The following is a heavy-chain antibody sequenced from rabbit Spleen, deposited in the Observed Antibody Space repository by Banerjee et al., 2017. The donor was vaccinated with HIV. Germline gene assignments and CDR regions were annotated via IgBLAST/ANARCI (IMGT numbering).Heavy chain of an antibody. D-gene: IGHD6-1*01. Sequence: QEQLVESGGGLVQPTGSLTLTCKASGFDFTNTYYMCWVRQAPGKGLELIACIDTNSGNTAYATWAKGRFTISKTSSTTVTLQMTSLTAADTATYFCARGEHFSVGFSAFAIYLDLWGQGTLVTVS. CDR1: GFDFTNTYY. J-gene: IGHJ6*01. CDR2: IDTNSGNT. V-gene: IGHV1S45*01. CDR3: ARGEHFSVGFSAFAIYLDL.